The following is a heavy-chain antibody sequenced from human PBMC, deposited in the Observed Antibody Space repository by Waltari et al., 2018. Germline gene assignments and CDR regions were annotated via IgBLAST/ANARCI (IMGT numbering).Heavy chain of an antibody. CDR2: IKQEGSEK. CDR1: GFTFSSYW. D-gene: IGHD4-17*01. V-gene: IGHV3-7*01. Sequence: EVQLVESGGGLVQPGGSLRLSCAASGFTFSSYWMSWVRQAPGKGLEWGANIKQEGSEKYYVDSVKGRFTISRDNAKNSLYLQMNSLRAEDTAVYYCARLPWGDYVFDYWGQGTLVTVSS. J-gene: IGHJ4*02. CDR3: ARLPWGDYVFDY.